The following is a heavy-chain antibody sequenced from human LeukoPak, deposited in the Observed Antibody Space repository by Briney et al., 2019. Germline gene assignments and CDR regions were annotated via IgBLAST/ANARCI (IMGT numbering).Heavy chain of an antibody. Sequence: GGSLRLSCAASGFSFSGHWMHWARQLPGKGLVWVSRISPTGSTTSYADSVKGRFTVSRDNAKNTLYLQVNNLRAEDTAVYYCARGPSSNWSGLDFWGQGTLLTVSS. CDR3: ARGPSSNWSGLDF. CDR2: ISPTGSTT. CDR1: GFSFSGHW. D-gene: IGHD6-13*01. V-gene: IGHV3-74*01. J-gene: IGHJ4*02.